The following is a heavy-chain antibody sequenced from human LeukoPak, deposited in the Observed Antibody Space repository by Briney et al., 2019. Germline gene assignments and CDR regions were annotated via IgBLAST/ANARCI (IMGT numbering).Heavy chain of an antibody. V-gene: IGHV3-23*01. D-gene: IGHD3-3*01. CDR1: GFTFSSYA. CDR3: AKEGPYDFWSGHASAFDI. CDR2: ISGSGGST. J-gene: IGHJ3*02. Sequence: GGSLRLSCAASGFTFSSYAMSWVRQAPGKGLEWVSAISGSGGSTYYADSVKGRFTISRDNSKNTLYLQMNSLRAEDSAEYYCAKEGPYDFWSGHASAFDIWGQGTEVTVSS.